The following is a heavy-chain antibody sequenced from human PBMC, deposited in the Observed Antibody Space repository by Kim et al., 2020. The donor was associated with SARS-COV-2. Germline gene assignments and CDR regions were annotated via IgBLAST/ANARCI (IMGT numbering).Heavy chain of an antibody. CDR3: ARGGYSYGEFDY. D-gene: IGHD5-18*01. CDR1: GFTFSSYA. Sequence: GGSLRLSCAASGFTFSSYAMHWVRQAPGKGLEWVAVISYDGSNKYYADSVKGRFTISRDNSKNTLYLQMNSLRAEDTAVYYCARGGYSYGEFDYWGQGTLVTVPS. J-gene: IGHJ4*02. CDR2: ISYDGSNK. V-gene: IGHV3-30*04.